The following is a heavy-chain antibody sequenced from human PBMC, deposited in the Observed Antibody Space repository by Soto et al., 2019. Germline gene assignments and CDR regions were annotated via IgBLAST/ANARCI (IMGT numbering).Heavy chain of an antibody. Sequence: QVQLVESGGGVVQPGGSLRLSCATSGFTFSDSGMHWVRQAPGKGLEWVAVIWSDGSDKSYADSVEGRFTISRDNSKNTLYLQKNRLRAEGTAVYYCVRSNRYSSPSGWGGGFDYWGQGTLVTVSS. CDR3: VRSNRYSSPSGWGGGFDY. D-gene: IGHD6-6*01. J-gene: IGHJ4*02. CDR1: GFTFSDSG. V-gene: IGHV3-33*01. CDR2: IWSDGSDK.